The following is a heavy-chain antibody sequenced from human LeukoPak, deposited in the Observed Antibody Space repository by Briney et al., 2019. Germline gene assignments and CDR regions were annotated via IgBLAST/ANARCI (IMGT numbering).Heavy chain of an antibody. Sequence: SVKVSCKASGGTFSSYAISWVRQAPGQGLEWMGGIIPIFGTANYAQKFQGRVTITADGSTSTAYMELSSLRSEDTAVYYCARDYYDFWSGYYTGPLNWFDPWGQGTLVTVSS. J-gene: IGHJ5*02. CDR2: IIPIFGTA. CDR1: GGTFSSYA. V-gene: IGHV1-69*01. CDR3: ARDYYDFWSGYYTGPLNWFDP. D-gene: IGHD3-3*01.